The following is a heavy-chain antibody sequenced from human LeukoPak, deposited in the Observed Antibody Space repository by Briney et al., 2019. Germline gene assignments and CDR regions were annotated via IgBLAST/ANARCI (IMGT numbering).Heavy chain of an antibody. CDR3: ARDRGRDCSGGSCYDFDY. V-gene: IGHV3-7*01. CDR1: GFTFSSYW. Sequence: GGSLRLSCAASGFTFSSYWMSWVRQAPGKGLQWVANIRQDGSEIYYVDSVKGRFTISRDNAKNSLYLQMNSLRAEDTAVYYCARDRGRDCSGGSCYDFDYWGQGTLVTVSS. J-gene: IGHJ4*02. CDR2: IRQDGSEI. D-gene: IGHD2-15*01.